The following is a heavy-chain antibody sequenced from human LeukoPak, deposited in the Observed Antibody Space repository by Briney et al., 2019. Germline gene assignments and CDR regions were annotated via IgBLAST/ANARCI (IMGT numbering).Heavy chain of an antibody. CDR1: GGSMSTYY. J-gene: IGHJ6*03. Sequence: PSETLSLTCTVSGGSMSTYYWSWIRQPPGKGLEWIGYIYHSGSTYYNPSLKSRVTISVDRSKNQFSLKLSSVTAADTAVYYCARGTTYYYYMDVWGKGTTVTVSS. CDR2: IYHSGST. V-gene: IGHV4-59*04. D-gene: IGHD1-1*01. CDR3: ARGTTYYYYMDV.